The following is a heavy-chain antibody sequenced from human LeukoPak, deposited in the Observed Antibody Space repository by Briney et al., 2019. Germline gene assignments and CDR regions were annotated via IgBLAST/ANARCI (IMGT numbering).Heavy chain of an antibody. CDR1: GYTFTSYD. CDR2: MNPNSGNT. J-gene: IGHJ6*02. Sequence: ASVKVSCKASGYTFTSYDINWVRQATGQGLEWMGWMNPNSGNTGYAQKFQGRVTMTRNTSISTAYIELSSLRSEDTAVYYCARGSVVVVAARRDRYYYGMDVWGQGTTVTVSS. V-gene: IGHV1-8*01. CDR3: ARGSVVVVAARRDRYYYGMDV. D-gene: IGHD2-15*01.